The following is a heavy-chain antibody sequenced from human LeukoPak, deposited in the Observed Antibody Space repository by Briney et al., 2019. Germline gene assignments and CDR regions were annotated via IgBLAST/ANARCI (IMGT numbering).Heavy chain of an antibody. D-gene: IGHD3-22*01. Sequence: GSLRLSCAASGFSFSSYWMSWVRQAPGKGLEWIGSIYYSGSTYYNPSLKSRVTISVDTSKNQFSLKLSSVTAADTAVYYCAREEGYYDSTFMDVWGKGTTVTVSS. CDR3: AREEGYYDSTFMDV. CDR2: IYYSGST. J-gene: IGHJ6*03. V-gene: IGHV4-39*07. CDR1: GFSFSSYW.